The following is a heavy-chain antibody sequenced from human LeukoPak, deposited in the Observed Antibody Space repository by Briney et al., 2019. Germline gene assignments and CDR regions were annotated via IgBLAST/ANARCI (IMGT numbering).Heavy chain of an antibody. Sequence: SVKVSCKASGGTSSSYAISWVRQAPGQGLEWMGRIIPILGIANYAQKFQGRVTITADKSTSTAYMELSSLRSEDTAVYYCASYGTFYAFDIWGQGTMVTVSS. CDR1: GGTSSSYA. CDR2: IIPILGIA. D-gene: IGHD3-16*01. J-gene: IGHJ3*02. CDR3: ASYGTFYAFDI. V-gene: IGHV1-69*04.